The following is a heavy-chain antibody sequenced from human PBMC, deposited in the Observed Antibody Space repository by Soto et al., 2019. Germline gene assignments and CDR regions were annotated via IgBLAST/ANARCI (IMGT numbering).Heavy chain of an antibody. J-gene: IGHJ4*02. CDR3: ARTYSSSWSPFDY. CDR2: INQSGST. D-gene: IGHD6-13*01. Sequence: PSETLALTCAVYGESFSGYYWTWIRQPPGKGVEWIGGINQSGSTNYNPSLKSRVTISVDTSKNQFSLKLSTVTAADTAVYYCARTYSSSWSPFDYWRQGTLVTVSS. V-gene: IGHV4-34*01. CDR1: GESFSGYY.